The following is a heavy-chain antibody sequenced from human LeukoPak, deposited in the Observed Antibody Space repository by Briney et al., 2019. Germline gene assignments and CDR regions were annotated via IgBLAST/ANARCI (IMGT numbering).Heavy chain of an antibody. Sequence: SVKVSCKASGYTFTSYGISWVRQAPGQGLEWMGGIIPIFGTANYAQKFQGRVTITADEPTSTAYMELSSLRSEDTAVYYCAREYYYDSSGYYCDYWGQGTLVTVSS. CDR3: AREYYYDSSGYYCDY. V-gene: IGHV1-69*13. CDR1: GYTFTSYG. D-gene: IGHD3-22*01. J-gene: IGHJ4*02. CDR2: IIPIFGTA.